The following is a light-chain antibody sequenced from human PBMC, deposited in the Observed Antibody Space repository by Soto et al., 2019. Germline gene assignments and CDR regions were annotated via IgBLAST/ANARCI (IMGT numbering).Light chain of an antibody. CDR1: QDISNY. V-gene: IGKV1-33*01. CDR3: QQYDNLPIT. Sequence: DIQMTQSPSSLSASVGDRVTITCQASQDISNYLNWYQQKPGKAPKLLIYDASNLETGVPPRFSGSGSGTDFTFTISSLQPEDIATYYCQQYDNLPITFGQGIRLEIK. J-gene: IGKJ5*01. CDR2: DAS.